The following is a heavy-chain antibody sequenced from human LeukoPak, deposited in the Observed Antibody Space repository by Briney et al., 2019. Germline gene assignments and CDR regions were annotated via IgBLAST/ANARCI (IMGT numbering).Heavy chain of an antibody. Sequence: GGSLRLSCAASGFTFSDYWMDWVRQTPGKGLEWVANIKPDGSEIYYVDSVKGRFTISRDNAKNSLYLQMNSLRAEDTAVYYCTRSLDYWDQGTLVTVSS. V-gene: IGHV3-7*02. CDR1: GFTFSDYW. J-gene: IGHJ4*02. CDR2: IKPDGSEI. D-gene: IGHD2-15*01. CDR3: TRSLDY.